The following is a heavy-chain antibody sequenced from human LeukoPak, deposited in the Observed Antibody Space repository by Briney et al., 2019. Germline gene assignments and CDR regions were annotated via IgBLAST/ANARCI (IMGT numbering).Heavy chain of an antibody. J-gene: IGHJ4*02. Sequence: ASVKVSCKASGYTFSSYGISWVRQAPGQGLEWMGWISAYNGNTGYVQHLRGRATMTTDTSTSTAYMELRSLRSDDTAVYYCARDSVDGSGTYYNDSPDYWGQGTLVTVSS. CDR2: ISAYNGNT. CDR3: ARDSVDGSGTYYNDSPDY. D-gene: IGHD3-10*01. CDR1: GYTFSSYG. V-gene: IGHV1-18*01.